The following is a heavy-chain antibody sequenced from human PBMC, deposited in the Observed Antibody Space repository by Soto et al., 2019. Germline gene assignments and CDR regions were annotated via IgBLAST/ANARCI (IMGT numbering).Heavy chain of an antibody. V-gene: IGHV2-5*02. CDR2: VYWDDDK. J-gene: IGHJ3*01. Sequence: QITLKESGPALVRPTQTLTLTCTFSGFSLSTPEVGVGWIRQPPGGALEWLALVYWDDDKRYRPSLRRRLTITKDTSKNQVVLTMTNMDPVDTATYYCAHRQGLAGYCGGVTCFSDALDVWGQGTKVTVSS. CDR1: GFSLSTPEVG. CDR3: AHRQGLAGYCGGVTCFSDALDV. D-gene: IGHD2-15*01.